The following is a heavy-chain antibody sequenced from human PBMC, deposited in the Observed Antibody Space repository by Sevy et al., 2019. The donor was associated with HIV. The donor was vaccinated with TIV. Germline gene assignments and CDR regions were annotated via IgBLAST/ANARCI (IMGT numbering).Heavy chain of an antibody. Sequence: GESLKISCKGSGYSFTSYWIGWVRQMPGKGLEWMGIIYPGDSDTRYSPSFQGQVTISADKSIITAYLQWSSLKASDTAMYYCARQVEYSSSDLYFDYWGQGTLVTVSS. J-gene: IGHJ4*02. CDR1: GYSFTSYW. V-gene: IGHV5-51*01. CDR3: ARQVEYSSSDLYFDY. D-gene: IGHD6-6*01. CDR2: IYPGDSDT.